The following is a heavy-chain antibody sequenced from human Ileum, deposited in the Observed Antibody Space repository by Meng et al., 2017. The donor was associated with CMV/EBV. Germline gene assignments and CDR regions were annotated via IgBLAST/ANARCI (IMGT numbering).Heavy chain of an antibody. D-gene: IGHD3-16*01. CDR2: IKEDGSQK. V-gene: IGHV3-7*03. J-gene: IGHJ4*02. CDR3: ARFASVVY. Sequence: GESPKISCAASGFTFLNSWMTWVRQAPGKGPEWVATIKEDGSQKFYSASVKGRFTISRDNAQNSLYLQMNKLSPEDTAMYYCARFASVVYWGQGTLVTVSS. CDR1: GFTFLNSW.